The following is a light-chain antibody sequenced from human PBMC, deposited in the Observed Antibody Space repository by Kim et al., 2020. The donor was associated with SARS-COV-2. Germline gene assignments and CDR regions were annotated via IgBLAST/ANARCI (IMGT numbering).Light chain of an antibody. CDR3: QVWDSSSDVI. CDR2: YDN. CDR1: NIGSKS. J-gene: IGLJ2*01. Sequence: SYELTQPPSVSVAPGETATIPCGKDNIGSKSVHWYQRKPGQAPMLVISYDNDRPSGIPERFSGSNSGNTATLTIGRVEAGDEADYYCQVWDSSSDVIFGGGTQLTVL. V-gene: IGLV3-21*04.